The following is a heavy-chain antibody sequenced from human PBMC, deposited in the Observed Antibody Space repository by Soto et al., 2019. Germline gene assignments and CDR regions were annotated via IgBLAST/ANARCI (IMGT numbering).Heavy chain of an antibody. CDR1: GGSISSGGYY. CDR2: IYYSGST. CDR3: ARDPHDEGGYSYYGMDV. Sequence: QVQLQESGPGLVKPSQTLSLTCTVSGGSISSGGYYWSWIRQHPGKCLEWIGYIYYSGSTYYNPSLKSRVTIAVDTSTNQFSLTLSSVTAADTAVYYCARDPHDEGGYSYYGMDVWGQGTTVTVSS. D-gene: IGHD5-18*01. V-gene: IGHV4-31*03. J-gene: IGHJ6*02.